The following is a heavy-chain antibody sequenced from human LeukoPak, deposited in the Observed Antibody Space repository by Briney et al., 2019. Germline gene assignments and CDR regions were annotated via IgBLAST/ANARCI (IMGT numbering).Heavy chain of an antibody. CDR1: GGSISSYY. V-gene: IGHV4-59*08. D-gene: IGHD2-2*01. CDR2: IYYSGST. J-gene: IGHJ4*02. CDR3: ASSDIVVVPAATYFDY. Sequence: PSETLSPTCTVSGGSISSYYWSWIRQPPGKGLEWIGYIYYSGSTNYNPSLKSRVTISVDTSKNQFSLKLSSVTAADTAVYYCASSDIVVVPAATYFDYWGQGTLVTVSS.